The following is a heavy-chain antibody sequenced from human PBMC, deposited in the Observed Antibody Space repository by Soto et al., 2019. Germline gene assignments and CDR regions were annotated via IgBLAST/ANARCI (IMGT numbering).Heavy chain of an antibody. CDR3: ASGGDSSGHYYRFVWFDP. CDR1: GGTFSSYA. J-gene: IGHJ5*02. Sequence: SVKVSCKASGGTFSSYAISWVRQAPGQGLEWMGGIIPIFGTANYAQKFQGRVTITADESTSTAYMELSSLRSEDTAVYYCASGGDSSGHYYRFVWFDPWGQGTLVTVSS. CDR2: IIPIFGTA. V-gene: IGHV1-69*13. D-gene: IGHD3-22*01.